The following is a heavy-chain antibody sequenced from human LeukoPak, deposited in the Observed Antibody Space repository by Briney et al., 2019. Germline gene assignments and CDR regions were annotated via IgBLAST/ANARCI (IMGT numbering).Heavy chain of an antibody. CDR2: ISYDGSNK. V-gene: IGHV3-30*03. Sequence: GGSLRLSCAASGFTFSSYGMHWVRQAPGKGLEWVAVISYDGSNKYYADSVKGRFTISRDNSKNTLYLQMNSLRAEDTAVYYCARAKYCSGGSCYSGFGFDYWGQGTLVTVSS. CDR3: ARAKYCSGGSCYSGFGFDY. CDR1: GFTFSSYG. D-gene: IGHD2-15*01. J-gene: IGHJ4*02.